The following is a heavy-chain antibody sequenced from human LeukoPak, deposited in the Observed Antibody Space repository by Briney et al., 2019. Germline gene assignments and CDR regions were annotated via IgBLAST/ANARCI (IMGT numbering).Heavy chain of an antibody. Sequence: GGSLRLSCAASGFTFSSYSMNWVRQAPGKGLEWVSSISSSSSYIYYADSVKGRFTISRDNAKNSMYLQMNSLRAEDTAVYYCARDNWAPGVIMTQTSNWFDPWGQGTLVTVSS. CDR2: ISSSSSYI. CDR1: GFTFSSYS. V-gene: IGHV3-21*01. CDR3: ARDNWAPGVIMTQTSNWFDP. D-gene: IGHD3-10*01. J-gene: IGHJ5*02.